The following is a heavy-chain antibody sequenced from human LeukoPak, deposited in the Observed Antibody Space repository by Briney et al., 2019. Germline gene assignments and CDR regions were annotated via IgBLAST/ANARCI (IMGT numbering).Heavy chain of an antibody. V-gene: IGHV4-59*12. CDR1: GGSISSYY. CDR3: ARTYQLAFDY. Sequence: PSETLSLTCTVSGGSISSYYWSWIRQPPGKGLEWIGYIDYSGSTNYNPSLKSRVTISVDTSKNQFSLKLSSVTAADTAVYYCARTYQLAFDYWGQGTLVTVSS. D-gene: IGHD2-2*01. CDR2: IDYSGST. J-gene: IGHJ4*02.